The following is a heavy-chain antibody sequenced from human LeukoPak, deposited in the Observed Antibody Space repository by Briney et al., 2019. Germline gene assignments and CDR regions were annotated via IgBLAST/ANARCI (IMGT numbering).Heavy chain of an antibody. CDR1: GGSISSSIYY. CDR2: IYYSGST. V-gene: IGHV4-39*01. Sequence: PSETLSLTCTVSGGSISSSIYYWGWIRQPPGKGLEWIGSIYYSGSTYYNPSLESRVTMSVDTSKNLFSLRLTSVTAADTAVYYCARHGIYGSGSYYWFDPWGQEPWSPSPQ. CDR3: ARHGIYGSGSYYWFDP. D-gene: IGHD3-10*01. J-gene: IGHJ5*02.